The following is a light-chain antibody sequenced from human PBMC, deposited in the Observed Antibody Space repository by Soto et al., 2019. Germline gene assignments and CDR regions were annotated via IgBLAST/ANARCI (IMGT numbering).Light chain of an antibody. CDR2: DVN. J-gene: IGLJ1*01. CDR1: ASDIGGYTF. CDR3: SAHGGTNPYV. V-gene: IGLV2-8*01. Sequence: QSALTQPPSASGSPGQSVAISCTGTASDIGGYTFVSWYQQHPGKAPKLLIYDVNKRPSGVPDRFSGSKSGNTASLTVSGLQAEDEDDYYCSAHGGTNPYVFGTGTTLTVL.